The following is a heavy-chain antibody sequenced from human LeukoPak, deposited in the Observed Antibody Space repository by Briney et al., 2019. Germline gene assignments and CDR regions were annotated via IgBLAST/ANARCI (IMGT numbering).Heavy chain of an antibody. CDR2: IRSKGHGETT. Sequence: GGSLRLSCTTSGFTFGDYAMSWFRQAPGKGLEWVGHIRSKGHGETTDYAASVKGRFTFSRDDSKNIAYLQMNSLKTEDTAVYYCSRDSSFFDYWGQGTLVTVSS. D-gene: IGHD2-2*01. CDR3: SRDSSFFDY. V-gene: IGHV3-49*03. CDR1: GFTFGDYA. J-gene: IGHJ4*02.